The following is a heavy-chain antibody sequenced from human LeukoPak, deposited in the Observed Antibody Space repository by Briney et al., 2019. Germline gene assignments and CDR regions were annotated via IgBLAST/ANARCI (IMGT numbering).Heavy chain of an antibody. D-gene: IGHD3-3*01. Sequence: PSETLSLTCTVSGYSISSGYYWGWIRQPPGKGLEWIGSIYHSGSTYYNPSLKSRVTISVDTSKNQFSLKLSSVTAADTAVYYCARAGENYYNFWSGHDFWGQGTLVTVSS. CDR2: IYHSGST. V-gene: IGHV4-38-2*02. CDR3: ARAGENYYNFWSGHDF. CDR1: GYSISSGYY. J-gene: IGHJ4*02.